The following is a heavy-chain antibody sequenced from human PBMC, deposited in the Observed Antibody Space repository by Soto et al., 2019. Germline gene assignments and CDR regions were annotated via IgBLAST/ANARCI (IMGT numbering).Heavy chain of an antibody. Sequence: LSLPCTVSGVSITPYYWTWIRHPPGKGLEWIGYVYHTGNTYFNPSLKSRVTISLDTSKNQVSLRLKSVTAADTAVYYCAREQYNWKLWGQGTLVTVSS. CDR3: AREQYNWKL. CDR2: VYHTGNT. V-gene: IGHV4-59*01. CDR1: GVSITPYY. D-gene: IGHD1-20*01. J-gene: IGHJ4*02.